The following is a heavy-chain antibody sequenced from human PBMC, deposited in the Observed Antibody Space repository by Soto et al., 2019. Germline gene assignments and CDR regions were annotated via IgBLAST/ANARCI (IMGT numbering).Heavy chain of an antibody. CDR1: GYSFTSYW. D-gene: IGHD2-15*01. CDR2: IYPGDSDT. V-gene: IGHV5-51*01. Sequence: GESLKISCKGSGYSFTSYWIGWVRQMPGKGLEWMGIIYPGDSDTRYSPSFQGQVTISADKSISTAYLQWSSLKASDTAMYYCARARGSCPHCFWFDPWGQGTLVTVSS. CDR3: ARARGSCPHCFWFDP. J-gene: IGHJ5*02.